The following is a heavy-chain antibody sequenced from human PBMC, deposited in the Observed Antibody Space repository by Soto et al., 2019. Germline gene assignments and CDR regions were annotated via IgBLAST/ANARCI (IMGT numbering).Heavy chain of an antibody. CDR3: AKGIVDTATVGGYYYYYGMDV. CDR2: ISYDGSNK. V-gene: IGHV3-30*18. J-gene: IGHJ6*02. CDR1: GFTFSSYG. D-gene: IGHD5-18*01. Sequence: QVQLVESGGGVVQPGRSLRLSCAASGFTFSSYGMHWVRQAPGKGLEWVAVISYDGSNKYYADSVKGRFTISRDNSKNTLYLQMNSLRAEDTAVYYCAKGIVDTATVGGYYYYYGMDVWGQGTTVTVSS.